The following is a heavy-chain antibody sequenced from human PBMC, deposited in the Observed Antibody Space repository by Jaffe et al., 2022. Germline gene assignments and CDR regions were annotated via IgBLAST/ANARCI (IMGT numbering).Heavy chain of an antibody. J-gene: IGHJ4*02. CDR2: IYHSGST. CDR3: ARLDSTSSRLFDY. CDR1: GYSISSGYY. V-gene: IGHV4-38-2*01. Sequence: QVQLQESGPGLVKPSETLSLTCAVSGYSISSGYYWGWIRQPPGKGLEWIGSIYHSGSTYYNPSLKSRVTISVDTSKNQFSLKLSSVTAADTAVYYCARLDSTSSRLFDYWGQGTLVTVSS. D-gene: IGHD6-13*01.